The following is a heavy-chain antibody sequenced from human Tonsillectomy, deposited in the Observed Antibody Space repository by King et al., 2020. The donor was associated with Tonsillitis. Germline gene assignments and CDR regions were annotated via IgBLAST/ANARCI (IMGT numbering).Heavy chain of an antibody. J-gene: IGHJ4*02. CDR3: ARAIIVGASGGNY. D-gene: IGHD1-26*01. CDR2: INPNSGGT. Sequence: EQLVQSGAEVKKPGASVKVSCKASGYTFTGYYMHWVRQAPGQGLEWMGWINPNSGGTNYAQKFQGRVTMTRDTSISTAYMELSRLRSDDTAVYYWARAIIVGASGGNYWGQGTLVTVSS. V-gene: IGHV1-2*02. CDR1: GYTFTGYY.